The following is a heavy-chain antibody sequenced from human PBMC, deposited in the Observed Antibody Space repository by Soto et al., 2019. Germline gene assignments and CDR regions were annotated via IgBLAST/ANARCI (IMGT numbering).Heavy chain of an antibody. V-gene: IGHV3-30*04. CDR2: ISDDGNNN. Sequence: QVQLVESEGGVVQPGRSLRLSCSASGFTFSNYSMHWVRQAPAKGLEWVAVISDDGNNNFYADSVKGRFTISRDNSRNTLYLQMNSLRPEDTAVYHCARDSSSAPFDYWGQGTRVTVSS. CDR1: GFTFSNYS. J-gene: IGHJ4*02. D-gene: IGHD6-6*01. CDR3: ARDSSSAPFDY.